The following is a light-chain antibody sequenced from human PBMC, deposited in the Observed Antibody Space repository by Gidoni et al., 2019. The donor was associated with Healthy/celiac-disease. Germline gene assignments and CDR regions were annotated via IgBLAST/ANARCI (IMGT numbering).Light chain of an antibody. V-gene: IGKV1-27*01. CDR1: QGISNY. Sequence: DIHMTQSPSSLSASVGDRVTITCRASQGISNYLAWYQKKPGKVPKLLIYAASTLQSGVPSRCSGSGSGKDFTLNISSLQPEDVATYYCQKYNSAPLTFGGGTKVEIK. CDR2: AAS. CDR3: QKYNSAPLT. J-gene: IGKJ4*01.